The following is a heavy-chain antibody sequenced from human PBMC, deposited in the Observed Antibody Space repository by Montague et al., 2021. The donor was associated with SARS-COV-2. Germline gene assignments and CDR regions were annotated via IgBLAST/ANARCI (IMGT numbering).Heavy chain of an antibody. CDR3: ATGDRAFDF. J-gene: IGHJ4*02. CDR1: GGPISNWH. CDR2: IYPSGDT. D-gene: IGHD2-21*01. V-gene: IGHV4-4*07. Sequence: SETLSLTRTVSGGPISNWHSYWIRQAGGKGPEFIGRIYPSGDTNXSPSLKSRVTMSLDTSKNELSLRLTSMTAADTAVYYCATGDRAFDFWGQGTLVTVSS.